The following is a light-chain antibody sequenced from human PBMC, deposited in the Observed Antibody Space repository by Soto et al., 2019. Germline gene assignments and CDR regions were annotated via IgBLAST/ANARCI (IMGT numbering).Light chain of an antibody. V-gene: IGLV2-14*03. CDR2: DVT. CDR1: SSDVGGYNY. Sequence: QSVLTQPASVSGSPGQSITISCTGTSSDVGGYNYVSWYQQHPGKAPKLMIYDVTNRPSGVSNRFSGSKSGNTASLTISGLRAEDEADYYCSSYTDTTTLAVFGGGTKLTVL. CDR3: SSYTDTTTLAV. J-gene: IGLJ3*02.